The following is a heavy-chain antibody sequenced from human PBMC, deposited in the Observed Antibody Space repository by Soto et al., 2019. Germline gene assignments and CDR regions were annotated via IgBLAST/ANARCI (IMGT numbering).Heavy chain of an antibody. V-gene: IGHV4-59*01. J-gene: IGHJ6*02. CDR3: ASSNTAAPGFYYYGMDV. Sequence: SETQCLTWSVAGGSISNYDGSWIRQPEGKGLQWKGYIYYSGTTNYNPSLKSRVTISVDTSKNQFSLKLSSVTAADTAVYYCASSNTAAPGFYYYGMDVWGRGTTVTVSS. CDR2: IYYSGTT. CDR1: GGSISNYD. D-gene: IGHD6-13*01.